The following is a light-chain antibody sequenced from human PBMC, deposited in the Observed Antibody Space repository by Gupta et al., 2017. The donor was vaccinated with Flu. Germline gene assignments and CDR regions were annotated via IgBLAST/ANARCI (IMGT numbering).Light chain of an antibody. V-gene: IGKV3-11*01. CDR2: DAS. Sequence: EIVLTQSPATLSLSPGERATLSCRASQSVSSYLAWYQQKPGRAPRLLIYDASNRDTGIPARFSGSGFGTDLTLTISSREPEDFAGYYCQQRSNWPPYTFGQGTKLEIK. J-gene: IGKJ2*01. CDR3: QQRSNWPPYT. CDR1: QSVSSY.